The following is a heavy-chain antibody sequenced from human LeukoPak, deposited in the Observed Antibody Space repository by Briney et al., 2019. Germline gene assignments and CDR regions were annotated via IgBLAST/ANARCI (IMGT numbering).Heavy chain of an antibody. CDR3: ARGTGGMYDILSGYYRFWYFDL. CDR2: ISTSGST. J-gene: IGHJ2*01. D-gene: IGHD3-9*01. Sequence: PSETLSLTCTVSGGSISSYYWSWIRQPAGKGLEWIGRISTSGSTNYNPSLKSRVTMSVDTSKNQFSLKLSSVTAADTAVYYCARGTGGMYDILSGYYRFWYFDLWGRGTLVTVSS. V-gene: IGHV4-4*07. CDR1: GGSISSYY.